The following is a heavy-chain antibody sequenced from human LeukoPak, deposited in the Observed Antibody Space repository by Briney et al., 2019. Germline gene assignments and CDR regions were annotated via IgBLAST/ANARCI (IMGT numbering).Heavy chain of an antibody. V-gene: IGHV4-34*01. CDR3: ARGLRPGKGPYYYGSGSYFGYFQH. CDR1: GGSFSGYY. D-gene: IGHD3-10*01. J-gene: IGHJ1*01. CDR2: INHSGST. Sequence: SETLSLTCAVYGGSFSGYYWRWIRQPPGKGLEWIGEINHSGSTNYNPSLKSRVTISVDTSKNQFSLKLSSVTAADTAVYYCARGLRPGKGPYYYGSGSYFGYFQHWGQGTLVTVSS.